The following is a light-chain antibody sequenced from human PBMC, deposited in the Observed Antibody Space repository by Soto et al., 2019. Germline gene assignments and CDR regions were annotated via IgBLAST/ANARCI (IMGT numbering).Light chain of an antibody. CDR2: GAS. V-gene: IGKV3-20*01. CDR3: QQYASSPRT. Sequence: EIVLTQSPGTLSLSPGERATLSCRASQSVSSSYLAWYQQKPGQAPRLLIYGASSRATGIPDRFSGSGSGTDFTLIISRLEPEHFAVYYCQQYASSPRTFCQGTKVEIK. CDR1: QSVSSSY. J-gene: IGKJ1*01.